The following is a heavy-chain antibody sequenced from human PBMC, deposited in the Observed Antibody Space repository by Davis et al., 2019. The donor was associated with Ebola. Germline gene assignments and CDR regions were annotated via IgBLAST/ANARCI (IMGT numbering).Heavy chain of an antibody. D-gene: IGHD1-26*01. J-gene: IGHJ4*02. V-gene: IGHV1-2*02. CDR1: GGTFSSYA. CDR2: INPNSGGT. Sequence: ASVKVSCKASGGTFSSYAISWVRQAPGQGLEWMGWINPNSGGTNYAQKFQGRVTMTRDTSISTAYMELSRLRSDDTAVYYCATYSGSYPWYFDYWGQGTLVTVSS. CDR3: ATYSGSYPWYFDY.